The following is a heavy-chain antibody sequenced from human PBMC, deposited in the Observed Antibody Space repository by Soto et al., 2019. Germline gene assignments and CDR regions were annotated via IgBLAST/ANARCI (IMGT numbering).Heavy chain of an antibody. Sequence: QVHLVESGGGVVQPGRSLRLSCAASGFSFSTYGMHWVRPAPGKGLEWVAFISNDGSNNYYAYSVKGRFTISRDNSKNTLYLQMHSLRAADTAVYYCAKGFGNYSALHDWGQGILVTV. CDR1: GFSFSTYG. CDR2: ISNDGSNN. V-gene: IGHV3-30*18. J-gene: IGHJ4*02. D-gene: IGHD1-7*01. CDR3: AKGFGNYSALHD.